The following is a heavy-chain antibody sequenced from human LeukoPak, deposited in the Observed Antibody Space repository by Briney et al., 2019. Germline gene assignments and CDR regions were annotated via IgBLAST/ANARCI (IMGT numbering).Heavy chain of an antibody. Sequence: GASVKVSCKASGGTFSSYAISWVRQAPGQGLEWMGGIIPIFGTANYAQKFQGRVTITADESTSTAYMELSSLRSEDTAVYYCARDHSYDQIEEAAAGRTDYWGQGTLVTVSS. CDR2: IIPIFGTA. D-gene: IGHD6-13*01. J-gene: IGHJ4*02. CDR1: GGTFSSYA. CDR3: ARDHSYDQIEEAAAGRTDY. V-gene: IGHV1-69*13.